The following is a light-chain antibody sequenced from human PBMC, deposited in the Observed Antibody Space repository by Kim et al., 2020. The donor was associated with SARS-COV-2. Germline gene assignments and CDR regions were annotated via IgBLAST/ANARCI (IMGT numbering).Light chain of an antibody. Sequence: EIVMTQSPATLSVSPGERATLSCRASQSVSSNLAWYQQKPGQAPRLLIFGASTRATGRFSGSGSGTEFTLTISSLQSEDFAVYYCQQYNNWPPTFGQGTKVDIK. J-gene: IGKJ1*01. V-gene: IGKV3-15*01. CDR1: QSVSSN. CDR3: QQYNNWPPT. CDR2: GAS.